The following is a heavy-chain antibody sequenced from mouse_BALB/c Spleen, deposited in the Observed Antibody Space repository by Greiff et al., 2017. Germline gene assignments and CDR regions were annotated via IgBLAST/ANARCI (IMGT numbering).Heavy chain of an antibody. CDR3: ARALYYWYFDV. CDR2: IWGDGST. Sequence: VKLVESGPGLVAPSQSLSITCTVSGFSLTGYGVNWVRQPPGKGLEWLGMIWGDGSTDYNSAIKSRLSISKDNSKSQVFLKMNSLQTDDTASYYCARALYYWYFDVWGAGTTVTVSS. J-gene: IGHJ1*01. V-gene: IGHV2-6-7*01. D-gene: IGHD1-1*01. CDR1: GFSLTGYG.